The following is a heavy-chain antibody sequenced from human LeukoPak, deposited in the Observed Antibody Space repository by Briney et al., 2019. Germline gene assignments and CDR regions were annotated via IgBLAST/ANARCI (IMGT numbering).Heavy chain of an antibody. CDR3: ARSTITVTAAGHLDL. CDR1: GYTFTDYY. Sequence: GASVKVSCKSSGYTFTDYYVHWVRQAPGQGLEWMGRINPNSGDTNYAQNFQGRVTMSRDTSISTAYLELNRLIFDDTAVFYCARSTITVTAAGHLDLWGRGTLVTVSS. CDR2: INPNSGDT. D-gene: IGHD4-11*01. J-gene: IGHJ2*01. V-gene: IGHV1-2*06.